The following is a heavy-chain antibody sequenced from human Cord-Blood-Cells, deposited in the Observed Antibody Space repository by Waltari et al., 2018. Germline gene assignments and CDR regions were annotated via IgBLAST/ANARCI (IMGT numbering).Heavy chain of an antibody. V-gene: IGHV4-34*01. CDR1: GGSFSGYS. CDR2: INHSGST. J-gene: IGHJ4*02. CDR3: ARGNPYADFDY. Sequence: QVQLQQWVAGLLKPSETLSLTGAVYGGSFSGYSGSWIRQPPGKGLEWIGEINHSGSTNYNPSLKSRVTISVDTSKNQFSLKLSSVTAADTAVYYCARGNPYADFDYWGQGTLVTVSS. D-gene: IGHD3-16*01.